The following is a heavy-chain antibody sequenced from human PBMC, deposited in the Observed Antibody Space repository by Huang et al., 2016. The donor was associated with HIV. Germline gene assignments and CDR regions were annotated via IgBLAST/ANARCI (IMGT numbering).Heavy chain of an antibody. CDR2: INNSGIT. CDR3: ARGPDMLDGARPYSYYMDV. J-gene: IGHJ6*03. Sequence: QVQLQESGPGLVKPSQTLSLTCAVSGGSVSRPGHYWSWIRRSPGKGLEWLGYINNSGITYSNPSLKRRVMLSVDTSKDHFSLNLASVTGADTAVYYCARGPDMLDGARPYSYYMDVWGKGTRVTVSS. D-gene: IGHD3-16*01. V-gene: IGHV4-30-4*08. CDR1: GGSVSRPGHY.